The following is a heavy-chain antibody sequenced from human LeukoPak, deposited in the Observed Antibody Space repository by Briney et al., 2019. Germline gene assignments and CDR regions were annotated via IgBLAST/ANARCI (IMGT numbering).Heavy chain of an antibody. J-gene: IGHJ4*02. Sequence: GGSLRLSCAASGFTFSSETMNWVRQAPGKGLEWVSSISSDSAYIYYADSVKGRFTISRDNPKNPLYLQMNYLRAEDTAVYYCARGSYGAYDYWGQGNLVTVSS. CDR2: ISSDSAYI. CDR3: ARGSYGAYDY. CDR1: GFTFSSET. D-gene: IGHD4/OR15-4a*01. V-gene: IGHV3-21*04.